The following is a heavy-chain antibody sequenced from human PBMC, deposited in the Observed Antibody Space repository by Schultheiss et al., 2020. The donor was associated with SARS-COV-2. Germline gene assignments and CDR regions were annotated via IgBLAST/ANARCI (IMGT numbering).Heavy chain of an antibody. Sequence: SETLSLTCAVYGGSFSGYYWSWIRQPPGKGLEWIGSVSYCGSTNYNPSLKSRVTISVDTSKNQFSLKLSSVTAADTAVYYCARDRSPMEWSKYYYYYGMDVWGQGTTVTVSS. CDR3: ARDRSPMEWSKYYYYYGMDV. D-gene: IGHD3-3*01. CDR2: VSYCGST. V-gene: IGHV4-34*01. CDR1: GGSFSGYY. J-gene: IGHJ6*02.